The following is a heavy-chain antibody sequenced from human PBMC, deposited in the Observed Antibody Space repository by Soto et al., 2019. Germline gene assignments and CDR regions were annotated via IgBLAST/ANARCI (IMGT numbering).Heavy chain of an antibody. CDR1: GGSISSYY. CDR3: ARHFVFGNWFDP. J-gene: IGHJ5*02. CDR2: IYYSGST. Sequence: SETLSLTCTVSGGSISSYYWSWIRQPPGKGLEWIGYIYYSGSTNYNPSLKSRVTISVDTSKNQFSLKLSSVTAADTAVYYCARHFVFGNWFDPWGQGTLVTVSS. D-gene: IGHD3-3*01. V-gene: IGHV4-59*08.